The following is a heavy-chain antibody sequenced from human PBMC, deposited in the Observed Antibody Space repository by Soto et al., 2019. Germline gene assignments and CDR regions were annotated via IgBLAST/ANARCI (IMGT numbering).Heavy chain of an antibody. CDR2: IYHSGST. V-gene: IGHV4-4*02. Sequence: PSETLSLTCAVSGGSISSSNWWSWDRQPPGKGLEWIGEIYHSGSTNYNPSLKSRVTISVDKSKNQFSLKLSSVTAADTAVYYCARVVGGYYYGMDVWGQGTTVTVSS. CDR1: GGSISSSNW. J-gene: IGHJ6*02. D-gene: IGHD2-2*01. CDR3: ARVVGGYYYGMDV.